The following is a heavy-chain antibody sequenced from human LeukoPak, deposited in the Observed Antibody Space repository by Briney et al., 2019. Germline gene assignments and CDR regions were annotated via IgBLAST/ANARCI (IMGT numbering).Heavy chain of an antibody. CDR1: GFTFSTYA. J-gene: IGHJ6*03. CDR2: ISGSGGST. V-gene: IGHV3-23*01. D-gene: IGHD3-9*01. Sequence: GGSLRLSCAASGFTFSTYAMSWVRQAPGKGLEWVSAISGSGGSTYYADSVKGRFTISRDNSKNTLYLQMNSLRAEDTAVYYCAKDGRYFDWLSNSYYYYYYMDVWGKGTTVTVSS. CDR3: AKDGRYFDWLSNSYYYYYYMDV.